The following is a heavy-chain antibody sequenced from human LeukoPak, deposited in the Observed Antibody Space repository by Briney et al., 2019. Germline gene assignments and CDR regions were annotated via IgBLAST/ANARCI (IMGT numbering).Heavy chain of an antibody. J-gene: IGHJ4*02. CDR2: IYYSGST. V-gene: IGHV4-59*01. CDR1: GGSISSYY. CDR3: ARGLPRYYFDY. Sequence: SETLSLTCTVSGGSISSYYWCWIRQPPAKGLELVGYIYYSGSTNYNHSPKSQVTISVDTSKNHFSLKLSSVTAADTAVYYCARGLPRYYFDYWGQGTLVTVSS. D-gene: IGHD2-21*02.